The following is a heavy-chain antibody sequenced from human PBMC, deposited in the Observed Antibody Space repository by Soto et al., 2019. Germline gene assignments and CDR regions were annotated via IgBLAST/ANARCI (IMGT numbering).Heavy chain of an antibody. J-gene: IGHJ4*02. CDR1: GFTFSSYA. D-gene: IGHD3-9*01. CDR2: ISGSGGST. V-gene: IGHV3-23*01. Sequence: GGSLRLSCAASGFTFSSYAMSWVRQAPGKGLEWVSAISGSGGSTYYADPVKGRFTISRDNSKNTLYLQMNSLRAEDTAVYYCAKTSNFDWFYFDYWGQGTLVTVSS. CDR3: AKTSNFDWFYFDY.